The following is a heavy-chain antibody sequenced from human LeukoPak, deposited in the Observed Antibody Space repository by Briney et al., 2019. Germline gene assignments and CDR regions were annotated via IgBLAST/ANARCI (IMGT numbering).Heavy chain of an antibody. D-gene: IGHD3-10*01. Sequence: PSETLSLTCTVSGGSISSYYWSWIRQPAGKGLEWIGRIYTSGSTNYNPSLQSRVTMSVDTSKNQFSLKLSSVTAADTALSYCARTTGSGNYFFYYFFHIDGWGKGNTGTGSS. V-gene: IGHV4-4*07. CDR1: GGSISSYY. CDR3: ARTTGSGNYFFYYFFHIDG. CDR2: IYTSGST. J-gene: IGHJ6*03.